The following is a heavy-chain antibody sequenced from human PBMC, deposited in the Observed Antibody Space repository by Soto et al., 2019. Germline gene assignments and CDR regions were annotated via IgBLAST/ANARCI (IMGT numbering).Heavy chain of an antibody. D-gene: IGHD3-22*01. CDR3: ARDYYDSSTYYPLGAEYFRH. J-gene: IGHJ1*01. V-gene: IGHV3-30-3*01. Sequence: GGSLRLSCAASGFTFNSYAMHWVRQAPGKGLEWVAVVSYDGSNKYYADSVKGRFTISRDNSKNTLYLQMNSLRAEDTAVYFCARDYYDSSTYYPLGAEYFRHWGQGTPVTVSS. CDR1: GFTFNSYA. CDR2: VSYDGSNK.